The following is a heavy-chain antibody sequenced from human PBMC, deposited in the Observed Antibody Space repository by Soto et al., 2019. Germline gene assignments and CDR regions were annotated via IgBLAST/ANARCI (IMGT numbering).Heavy chain of an antibody. D-gene: IGHD2-15*01. CDR2: ISAYNGNT. Sequence: ASVKVSCKASGYTFTSYGISWVRQAPGQGLEWMGWISAYNGNTNYAQKLQGRVTMTTDTSTSTDYMELRSLRSDDTAVYYCARVGDIVVVVAASNDAFDIWGQGTIVTV. CDR1: GYTFTSYG. CDR3: ARVGDIVVVVAASNDAFDI. V-gene: IGHV1-18*01. J-gene: IGHJ3*02.